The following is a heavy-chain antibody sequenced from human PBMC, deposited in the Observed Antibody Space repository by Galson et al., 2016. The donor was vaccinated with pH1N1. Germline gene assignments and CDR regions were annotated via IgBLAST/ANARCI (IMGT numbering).Heavy chain of an antibody. V-gene: IGHV3-23*01. Sequence: SLRLSCAASGFTFSNFAMTWVRQAPGQGLEWVSIILASGETSSYADSVKGRFTISRDDRKNTMYLQMNSLRAEETAVYYCARSGRSGDDYFEHFDNWGQGTLVTVPS. D-gene: IGHD3-10*01. CDR2: ILASGETS. CDR3: ARSGRSGDDYFEHFDN. CDR1: GFTFSNFA. J-gene: IGHJ4*02.